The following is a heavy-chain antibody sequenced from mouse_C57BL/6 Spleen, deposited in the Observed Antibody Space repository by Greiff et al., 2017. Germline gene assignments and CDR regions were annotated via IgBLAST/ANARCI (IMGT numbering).Heavy chain of an antibody. D-gene: IGHD2-4*01. Sequence: EVMLVESGGGLVQPGGSMKLSCAASGFTFSDAWMDWVRQSPEKGLEWVAEIRNKANNHATYYAESVKGRFTISRDDSKSSVYLQMNSLRAEDTGIYYCTRRYDYDVGNYYAMDYWGQGTSVTVSS. J-gene: IGHJ4*01. CDR1: GFTFSDAW. CDR3: TRRYDYDVGNYYAMDY. V-gene: IGHV6-6*01. CDR2: IRNKANNHAT.